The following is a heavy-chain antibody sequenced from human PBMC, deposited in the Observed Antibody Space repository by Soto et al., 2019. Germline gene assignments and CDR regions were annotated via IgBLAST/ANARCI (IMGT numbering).Heavy chain of an antibody. D-gene: IGHD2-15*01. J-gene: IGHJ6*02. Sequence: SETLSLTCAVYGGSFSGYYWSWIRQPPGKGLEWIGEINHSGSTNYNPSLKSRVTISVDTSKNQFSLKLSSVTAADTAVYYCARGYCSGGSCYRFSYYYYGMDVWGQGTTVTVSS. V-gene: IGHV4-34*01. CDR1: GGSFSGYY. CDR3: ARGYCSGGSCYRFSYYYYGMDV. CDR2: INHSGST.